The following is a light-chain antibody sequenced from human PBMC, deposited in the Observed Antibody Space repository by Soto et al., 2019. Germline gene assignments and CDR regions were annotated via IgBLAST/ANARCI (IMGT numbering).Light chain of an antibody. Sequence: DVVMTQSPLSLPVTLGQSASISCRSSQSVVYSDGIAYLSWFQQRPGQSPRRLIYKASNRDSGVPDRCSGSGSRTDFTLTISRVEAEDVGVYYCLHGTHWPRSFGRGTKVEIK. CDR2: KAS. CDR3: LHGTHWPRS. V-gene: IGKV2-30*01. CDR1: QSVVYSDGIAY. J-gene: IGKJ1*01.